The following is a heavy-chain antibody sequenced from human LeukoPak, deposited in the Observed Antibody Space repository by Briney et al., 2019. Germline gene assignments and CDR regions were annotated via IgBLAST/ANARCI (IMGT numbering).Heavy chain of an antibody. CDR1: GGSISSSSYY. J-gene: IGHJ3*02. Sequence: SETLSLTCTVSGGSISSSSYYWGWIRQPPGKGLEWIGSIYYSGSTYYNPSLKSRVTISVDTSKNQFSLKLSSVTAADTAVYYCARGLITMIPDAFDIWGQGTMVTVSS. V-gene: IGHV4-39*07. D-gene: IGHD3-22*01. CDR3: ARGLITMIPDAFDI. CDR2: IYYSGST.